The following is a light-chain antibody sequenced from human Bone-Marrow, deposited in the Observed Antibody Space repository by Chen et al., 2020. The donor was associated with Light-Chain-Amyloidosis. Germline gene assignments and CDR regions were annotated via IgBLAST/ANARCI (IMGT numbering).Light chain of an antibody. Sequence: QSALPQPASVSGSPGQSITISCTETSSDVGGYNYVSWYQQHPGKAPKLMIYDVSNRPSGVSNRFSGSKSGNTASLTISGLQAEDEADYYCSSYTSSSTLVFGGGTKLTVL. J-gene: IGLJ3*02. CDR3: SSYTSSSTLV. CDR2: DVS. V-gene: IGLV2-14*03. CDR1: SSDVGGYNY.